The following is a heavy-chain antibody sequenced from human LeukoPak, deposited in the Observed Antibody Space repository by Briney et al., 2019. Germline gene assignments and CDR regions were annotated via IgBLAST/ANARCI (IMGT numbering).Heavy chain of an antibody. V-gene: IGHV3-21*03. Sequence: SSSYIYYAVSVKRRFTISRDHAKNSLYLQMNSLRAEDTAVYYCARASYCSSTSCYAFQHWGQGTLVTVSS. CDR3: ARASYCSSTSCYAFQH. D-gene: IGHD2-2*01. CDR2: SSSYI. J-gene: IGHJ1*01.